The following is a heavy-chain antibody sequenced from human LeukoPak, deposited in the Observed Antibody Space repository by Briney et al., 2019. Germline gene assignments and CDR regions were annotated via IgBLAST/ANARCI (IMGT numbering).Heavy chain of an antibody. CDR2: ISSSSSYI. CDR3: ARGGYDILTGYYLHLRNFDY. J-gene: IGHJ4*02. V-gene: IGHV3-21*01. D-gene: IGHD3-9*01. Sequence: GGSLRLSCAASGFTFSSYSMNWVRQPPGKGLEWVSSISSSSSYIYYADSVKGRLTISRDNAKNSLYLQMNSLRAEDTAVYYCARGGYDILTGYYLHLRNFDYWGQGTLVTVSS. CDR1: GFTFSSYS.